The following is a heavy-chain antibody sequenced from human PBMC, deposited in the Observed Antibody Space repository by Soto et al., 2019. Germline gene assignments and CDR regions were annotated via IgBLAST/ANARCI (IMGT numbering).Heavy chain of an antibody. D-gene: IGHD6-13*01. Sequence: ASVKVSCKASGYTFTSYYMHWVRQAPGQGLEWMGIINPSGGSTSYAQKFQGRVTMTRDTSTSTVYMELSSLRSEDTAVYYCALIAAAGKSFDYWGQGTLVTVSS. CDR1: GYTFTSYY. CDR2: INPSGGST. J-gene: IGHJ4*02. CDR3: ALIAAAGKSFDY. V-gene: IGHV1-46*01.